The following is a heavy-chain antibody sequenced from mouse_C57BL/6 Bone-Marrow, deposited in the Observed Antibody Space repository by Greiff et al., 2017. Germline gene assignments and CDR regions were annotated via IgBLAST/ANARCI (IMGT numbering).Heavy chain of an antibody. D-gene: IGHD1-1*01. J-gene: IGHJ4*01. CDR3: ARKRSEDY. Sequence: QVQLQQSGAELVRPGASVTLSCKASGYTFTDYEMHWVKQTPVHGLEWIGAIDPETGGTAYNQKFKGKAILTADKSSSTAYMELRSLASEDSAVDYCARKRSEDYWGQGTSVTVSS. V-gene: IGHV1-15*01. CDR1: GYTFTDYE. CDR2: IDPETGGT.